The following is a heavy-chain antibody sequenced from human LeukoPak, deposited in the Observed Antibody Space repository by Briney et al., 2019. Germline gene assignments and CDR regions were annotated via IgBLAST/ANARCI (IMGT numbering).Heavy chain of an antibody. CDR2: INPNSRGT. Sequence: ASVKVSCTASGYTFTGYYRHRVRQAPGQGLEWMGWINPNSRGTNYAQKFQGRVTMTRDTSISTAYMELGRLRSDDTAVYYCARNFFFDSSGYYHYWRQGTLVTVSS. CDR1: GYTFTGYY. J-gene: IGHJ4*02. D-gene: IGHD3-22*01. CDR3: ARNFFFDSSGYYHY. V-gene: IGHV1-2*02.